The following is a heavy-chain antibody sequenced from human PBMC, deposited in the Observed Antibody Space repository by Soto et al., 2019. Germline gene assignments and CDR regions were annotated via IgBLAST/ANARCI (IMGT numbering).Heavy chain of an antibody. V-gene: IGHV3-23*01. J-gene: IGHJ6*02. D-gene: IGHD3-10*01. CDR1: GFTFSSYA. CDR2: ISGSGGST. CDR3: AKSYYGSGSYYYYYGMDV. Sequence: GGSLRLSCAASGFTFSSYAMSWVRQAPGRGLEWVSAISGSGGSTYYADSVKGRFTISRDNSKNTLYLQMNSLRAEDTAVYYCAKSYYGSGSYYYYYGMDVWGQGTTVTVSS.